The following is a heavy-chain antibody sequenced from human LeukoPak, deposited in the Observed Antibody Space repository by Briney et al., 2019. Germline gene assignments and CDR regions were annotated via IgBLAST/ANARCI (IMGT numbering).Heavy chain of an antibody. CDR1: GYSFTSYW. D-gene: IGHD6-19*01. CDR2: IYPGDSDT. CDR3: ARRGYRSGANAFDI. V-gene: IGHV5-51*01. Sequence: GESLKISCKDSGYSFTSYWIGWVRHMRGKGLEWIGIIYPGDSDTRYSPSFQGQVTISADKSISTASLQWSSLKASDTAMYYCARRGYRSGANAFDIWGQGTMVTVSS. J-gene: IGHJ3*02.